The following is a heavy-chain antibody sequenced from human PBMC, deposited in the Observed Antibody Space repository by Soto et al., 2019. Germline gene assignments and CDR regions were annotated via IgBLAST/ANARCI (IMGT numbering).Heavy chain of an antibody. CDR2: ISGSGGST. D-gene: IGHD1-26*01. CDR3: AKDRIVGATTYY. Sequence: GSLRLSCAASGFTFSSYAMSWVRQAPGKGLEWVSAISGSGGSTYYADSVKGRFTISRDNSKNTLYLQMNSLRAEDTAGYYCAKDRIVGATTYYWGQGTLVTVSS. CDR1: GFTFSSYA. V-gene: IGHV3-23*01. J-gene: IGHJ4*02.